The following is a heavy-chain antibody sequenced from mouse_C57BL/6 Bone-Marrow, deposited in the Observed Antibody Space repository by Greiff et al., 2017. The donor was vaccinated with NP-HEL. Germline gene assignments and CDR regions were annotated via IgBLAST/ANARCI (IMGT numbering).Heavy chain of an antibody. CDR1: GYTFTSYW. CDR2: IDPNRGGT. D-gene: IGHD1-1*01. J-gene: IGHJ1*03. Sequence: VQLQQPGADLVKPGASVKLSCKASGYTFTSYWMHWVKQRPGRGLEWIGRIDPNRGGTKFNEKFKTKATLTVDKPSSTAYMQLSSLTSEDSAVYYCARYYYGSRGWYFDVWGTGTTVTVSS. CDR3: ARYYYGSRGWYFDV. V-gene: IGHV1-72*01.